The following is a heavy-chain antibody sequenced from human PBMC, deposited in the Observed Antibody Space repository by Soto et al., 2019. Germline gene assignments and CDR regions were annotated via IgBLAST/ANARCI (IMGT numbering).Heavy chain of an antibody. J-gene: IGHJ6*02. CDR2: FDPEDGET. CDR3: ATFTRSIAAAGTSNYYYYYGMDV. V-gene: IGHV1-24*01. D-gene: IGHD6-13*01. CDR1: GYTLTELS. Sequence: QVQLVQSGAEVKKPGASVKVSCKVSGYTLTELSMHWVRQAPGKGLEWMGGFDPEDGETIYAQKFQGRVTMTEDTSTDTAYMELSSLRSEDTAVYYCATFTRSIAAAGTSNYYYYYGMDVWGQGTTVTVSS.